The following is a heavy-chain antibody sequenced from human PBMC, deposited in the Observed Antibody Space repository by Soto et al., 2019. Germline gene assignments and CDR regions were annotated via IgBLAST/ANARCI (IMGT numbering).Heavy chain of an antibody. J-gene: IGHJ4*02. D-gene: IGHD6-6*01. CDR1: GFTFSSYA. CDR3: AKWDGSSSAYFDY. Sequence: LRLSCAASGFTFSSYAMSWVRQAPGKGLEWVSAISGSGGSTYYADSVKGRFTISRDNSKNTLYLQMNSLRAEDTAVYYCAKWDGSSSAYFDYWGQGTLVTVSS. V-gene: IGHV3-23*01. CDR2: ISGSGGST.